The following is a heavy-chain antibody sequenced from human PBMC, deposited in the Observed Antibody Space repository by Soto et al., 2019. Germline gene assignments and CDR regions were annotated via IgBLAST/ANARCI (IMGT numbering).Heavy chain of an antibody. J-gene: IGHJ3*02. D-gene: IGHD2-2*01. CDR2: INTDGGSS. V-gene: IGHV3-74*03. CDR3: AREAGYCSRTSCYRRAFDT. Sequence: EVQLVESGGDLVQPGGSLRLSCAASGFTFSGHWMHWVRQVPGKGLEWVSRINTDGGSSAYADSVKGRFTISRNNAKNTLYLQMNGLRAEETAVYYCAREAGYCSRTSCYRRAFDTWGQGTTVSVS. CDR1: GFTFSGHW.